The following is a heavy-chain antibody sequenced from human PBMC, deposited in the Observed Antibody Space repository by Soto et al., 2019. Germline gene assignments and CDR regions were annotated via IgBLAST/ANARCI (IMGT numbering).Heavy chain of an antibody. CDR1: GYKVTTYW. D-gene: IGHD3-16*01. Sequence: PGESLKISCKASGYKVTTYWIGWVRQMPGKGLEWMGITYLGGSDTRVSPSFQGQVTISVDKSITTAYLQWSSLEASDTAMYYCAVHEYGAYTAYWGQGSLVTVSS. J-gene: IGHJ4*02. V-gene: IGHV5-51*01. CDR2: TYLGGSDT. CDR3: AVHEYGAYTAY.